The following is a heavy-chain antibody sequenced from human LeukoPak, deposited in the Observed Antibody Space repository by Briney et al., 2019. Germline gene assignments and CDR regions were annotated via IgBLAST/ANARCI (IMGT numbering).Heavy chain of an antibody. D-gene: IGHD2-2*01. CDR1: GGTFSSYA. V-gene: IGHV1-69*13. CDR2: IIPIFGTA. J-gene: IGHJ4*02. CDR3: ARDWDTYANFGY. Sequence: SVKVSCKASGGTFSSYAISWVRQAPGQGLEWMGGIIPIFGTANYAQKFQGRVTITADESTSTAYMELSSLRSEDTAVYYCARDWDTYANFGYWGQGTLVTVSS.